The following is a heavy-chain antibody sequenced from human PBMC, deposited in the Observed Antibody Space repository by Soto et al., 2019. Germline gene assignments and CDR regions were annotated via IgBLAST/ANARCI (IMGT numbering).Heavy chain of an antibody. CDR1: GFAFNSYA. Sequence: SGGSLRLSCRTSGFAFNSYAMHWVRQAPGKGLEWVAVISYDGSNKYYADSVKGRFTISRDNSKNTLYLQMNSLRAEDTAVYYCAKDGASYYYGMDVWGQGTTVTVSS. CDR2: ISYDGSNK. V-gene: IGHV3-30*18. J-gene: IGHJ6*02. D-gene: IGHD3-10*01. CDR3: AKDGASYYYGMDV.